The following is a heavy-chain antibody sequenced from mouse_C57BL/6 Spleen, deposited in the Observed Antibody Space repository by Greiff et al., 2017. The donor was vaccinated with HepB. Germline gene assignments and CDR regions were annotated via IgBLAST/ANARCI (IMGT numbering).Heavy chain of an antibody. J-gene: IGHJ4*01. CDR2: INPSSGYT. Sequence: VQLQQSGAELVRPGASVKMSCKASGYTFTSYTMHWVKQRPGQGLEWIGYINPSSGYTKYNQKFKDKATLTADKSSSTAYMQLSSLTSEDSAVYYCARLCGDAMDYWGQGTSVTVSS. CDR1: GYTFTSYT. V-gene: IGHV1-4*01. CDR3: ARLCGDAMDY.